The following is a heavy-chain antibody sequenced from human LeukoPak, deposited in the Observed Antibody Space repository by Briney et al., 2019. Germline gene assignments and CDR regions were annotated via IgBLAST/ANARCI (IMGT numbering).Heavy chain of an antibody. D-gene: IGHD3-10*01. J-gene: IGHJ4*02. CDR2: VSHSGST. Sequence: SETLSLTCTVSGGSISSYYWSWIRQPAGKGLEWIGRVSHSGSTNYNPSLKSRVTLSVDTSKNQFSLKLSSVTAADTAVYYCARGPVARANNCFDYWGQGSLVSVSS. V-gene: IGHV4-4*07. CDR1: GGSISSYY. CDR3: ARGPVARANNCFDY.